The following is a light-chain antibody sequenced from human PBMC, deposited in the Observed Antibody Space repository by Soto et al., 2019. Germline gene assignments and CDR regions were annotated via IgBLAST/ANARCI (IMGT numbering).Light chain of an antibody. J-gene: IGLJ1*01. CDR3: CSFTTSSTYV. Sequence: QSVLTQPPSVSGSPGQSVTISCTGTSSDVGGYNRVSWYQQPPDTAPKVMIYEVSNRPSGVPDRFSGSKSGNTASLTISGLQAEDEADYYCCSFTTSSTYVLGTGTKVTVL. V-gene: IGLV2-18*02. CDR1: SSDVGGYNR. CDR2: EVS.